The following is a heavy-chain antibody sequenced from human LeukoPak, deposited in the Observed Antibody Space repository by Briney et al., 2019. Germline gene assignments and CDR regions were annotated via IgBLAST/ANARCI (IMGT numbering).Heavy chain of an antibody. Sequence: GGSLRLSCAASGFTFSTYGMHWVRQAPGKGLEWVADIWYDGNNKYYADSVKGRFTISRDNSKNTLYLQMNSLRAEDTAMYYCARDFTLYGSFSWFDYWGQGTLVTVSS. CDR3: ARDFTLYGSFSWFDY. CDR2: IWYDGNNK. D-gene: IGHD6-6*01. J-gene: IGHJ4*02. V-gene: IGHV3-33*01. CDR1: GFTFSTYG.